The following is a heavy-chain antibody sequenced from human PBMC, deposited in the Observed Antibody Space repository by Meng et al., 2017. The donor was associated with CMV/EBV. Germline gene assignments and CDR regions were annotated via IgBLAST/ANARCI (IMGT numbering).Heavy chain of an antibody. CDR1: GFTFSSYW. Sequence: GGPLRPPCAAPGFTFSSYWMSWVRQAPGKGREWVANIKQDGSEKYYVDSVKGRVTISRDNAKNSLYLQMNSLRAEDTAVYCCARDCSRTSCWGIWYYGIDVWGQGTTVTVSS. CDR3: ARDCSRTSCWGIWYYGIDV. V-gene: IGHV3-7*01. D-gene: IGHD2-2*01. J-gene: IGHJ6*02. CDR2: IKQDGSEK.